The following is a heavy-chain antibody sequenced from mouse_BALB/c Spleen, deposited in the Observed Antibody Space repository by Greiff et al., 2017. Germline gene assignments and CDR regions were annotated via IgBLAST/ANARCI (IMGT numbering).Heavy chain of an antibody. D-gene: IGHD2-3*01. CDR2: IYPSDSYT. CDR3: TRWLLPSYAMDY. Sequence: VQLQQPGAELVRPGASVKLSCKASGYTFTSYWINWVKQRPGQGLEWIGNIYPSDSYTNYNQKFKDKATLTVDKSSSTAYMQLSSPTSEDSAVYYCTRWLLPSYAMDYWGQGTSVTVSS. V-gene: IGHV1-69*02. CDR1: GYTFTSYW. J-gene: IGHJ4*01.